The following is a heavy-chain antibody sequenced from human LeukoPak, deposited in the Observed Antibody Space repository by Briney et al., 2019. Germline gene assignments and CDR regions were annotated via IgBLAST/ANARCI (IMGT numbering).Heavy chain of an antibody. J-gene: IGHJ4*02. D-gene: IGHD6-19*01. V-gene: IGHV3-7*03. CDR3: VRDMRGGWRFDY. CDR1: GFTFSDYY. Sequence: GGSLRLSCAASGFTFSDYYMSWVRQAPGKGPEWVANIKQDGSEIYYVDSVKGRFTISRDNAKNSLYLQMNSLRAEDSAVYYCVRDMRGGWRFDYWGQGTLVTVSS. CDR2: IKQDGSEI.